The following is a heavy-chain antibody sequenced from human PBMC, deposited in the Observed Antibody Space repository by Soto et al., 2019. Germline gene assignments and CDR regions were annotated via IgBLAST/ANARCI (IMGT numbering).Heavy chain of an antibody. CDR2: ISNSGVST. D-gene: IGHD2-2*01. CDR3: AKGFSSNSSGIFDY. Sequence: GGSLRLTCAGCGFTLSSYYITWVRQAPWKGLEWVSSISNSGVSTYYADSVKGRFTVSRDTSKNTLYLQMNSLRAEDTAVYYCAKGFSSNSSGIFDYWGQGTLVTVSS. J-gene: IGHJ4*02. CDR1: GFTLSSYY. V-gene: IGHV3-23*01.